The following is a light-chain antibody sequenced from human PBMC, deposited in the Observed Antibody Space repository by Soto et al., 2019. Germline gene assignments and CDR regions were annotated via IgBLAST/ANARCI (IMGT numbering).Light chain of an antibody. Sequence: QPVLTQSPSASASLGASVKLTCTLSSGHNTYSIAWHQQQPEKGPRFLMKLKSDGSRSRGDGIPDRFSGSSSGAERYLTISSLQSEDEADYYCQTWATGIQVFGGGTKLTVL. CDR2: LKSDGSR. CDR3: QTWATGIQV. J-gene: IGLJ2*01. CDR1: SGHNTYS. V-gene: IGLV4-69*01.